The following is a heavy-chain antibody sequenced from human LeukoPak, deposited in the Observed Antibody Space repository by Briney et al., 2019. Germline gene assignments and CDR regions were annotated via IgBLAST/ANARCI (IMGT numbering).Heavy chain of an antibody. D-gene: IGHD5-24*01. CDR3: ARAGLRGDGYNYKFDY. CDR1: GGSISSGGYY. Sequence: PSETLSLTCTVSGGSISSGGYYWSWIRQHPGKGLEWIGYIYYSGSTNYNPSLKSRVTISVDTSKNQFSLKLSSVTAADTAVYYCARAGLRGDGYNYKFDYWGQGTLVTVSS. J-gene: IGHJ4*02. V-gene: IGHV4-31*03. CDR2: IYYSGST.